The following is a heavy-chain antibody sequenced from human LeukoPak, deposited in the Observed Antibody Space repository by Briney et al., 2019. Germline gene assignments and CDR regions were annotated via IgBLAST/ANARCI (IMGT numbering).Heavy chain of an antibody. CDR1: GYSISSGYY. J-gene: IGHJ4*02. V-gene: IGHV4-38-2*01. CDR3: ARRFNGGSYYFDY. D-gene: IGHD1-26*01. CDR2: IYHSGST. Sequence: SETLSLTCAVSGYSISSGYYWGWIRQPPGKGLEWIGSIYHSGSTYYNPSLKSRVTISVGTSKNQFSLKLSSVTAADTAVYYCARRFNGGSYYFDYWGQGTLVTVSS.